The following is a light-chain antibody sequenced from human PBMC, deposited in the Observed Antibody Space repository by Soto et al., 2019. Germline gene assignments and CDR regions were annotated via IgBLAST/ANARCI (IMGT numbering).Light chain of an antibody. Sequence: EIVLTQSPGTLSLSPGERATITCRASQTVNSRYLAWYQQKRGQAPRLLIYGASSRATGIPDRFSGSGSGTDFTLAIRRLEPEDFAMYYCQQYSSALLTFGEGTKVEIK. CDR2: GAS. J-gene: IGKJ4*01. CDR3: QQYSSALLT. CDR1: QTVNSRY. V-gene: IGKV3-20*01.